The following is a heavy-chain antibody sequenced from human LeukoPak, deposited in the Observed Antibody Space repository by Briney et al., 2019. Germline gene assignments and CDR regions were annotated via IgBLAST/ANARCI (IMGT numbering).Heavy chain of an antibody. V-gene: IGHV1-8*01. CDR3: ARTGWGSDAFDI. D-gene: IGHD7-27*01. CDR1: GYTLTSYD. CDR2: MNPNSGNT. Sequence: ASVKVSCKASGYTLTSYDINWVRQATGQGLEWMGWMNPNSGNTGYAQKFQGRVTMTRNTSISTAYMELSSLRSEDTAVYYCARTGWGSDAFDIWGQGTMVTVSS. J-gene: IGHJ3*02.